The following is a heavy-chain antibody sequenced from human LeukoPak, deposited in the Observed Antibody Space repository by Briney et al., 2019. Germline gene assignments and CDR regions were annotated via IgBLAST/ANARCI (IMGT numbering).Heavy chain of an antibody. CDR2: IWYDGSNK. Sequence: GSLRLSCAASGFTFSSYGMHWVRQAPGKGLEWVAVIWYDGSNKYYADSVKGRFTVSRDNSKNTLYLQMNSLRAEDTAVYYCARDPHSGSSYLDYWGQGTLVTVSS. CDR3: ARDPHSGSSYLDY. D-gene: IGHD1-26*01. J-gene: IGHJ4*02. V-gene: IGHV3-33*01. CDR1: GFTFSSYG.